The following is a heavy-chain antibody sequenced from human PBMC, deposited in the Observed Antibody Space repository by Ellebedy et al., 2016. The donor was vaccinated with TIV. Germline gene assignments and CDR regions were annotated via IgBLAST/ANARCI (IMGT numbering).Heavy chain of an antibody. D-gene: IGHD3-9*01. J-gene: IGHJ4*02. CDR2: IYYSGSTNYSGST. CDR1: GGAISSYY. CDR3: AGYFDSYFDY. V-gene: IGHV4-59*03. Sequence: SETLSLTCTVSGGAISSYYWSWIRQPPGKGLEWIGYIYYSGSTNYSGSTNYNPSLKSRVTISVDTSKNQFSLKLSSVTAADTAVYYCAGYFDSYFDYWGQGTLVTVSS.